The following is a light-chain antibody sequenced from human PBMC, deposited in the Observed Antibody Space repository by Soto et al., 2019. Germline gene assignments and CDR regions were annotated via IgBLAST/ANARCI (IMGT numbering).Light chain of an antibody. CDR1: SGHSNYA. CDR2: LSSDGSH. CDR3: QTWGTGIQV. V-gene: IGLV4-69*01. J-gene: IGLJ2*01. Sequence: QSVLTQSPSASASLGASVKLTCTLSSGHSNYAIAWHQQQPEKGPRYLMNLSSDGSHIKGDGIPDRFSGSSSGAERYLTISSLQSEDEADYYCQTWGTGIQVFGGGTKLTVL.